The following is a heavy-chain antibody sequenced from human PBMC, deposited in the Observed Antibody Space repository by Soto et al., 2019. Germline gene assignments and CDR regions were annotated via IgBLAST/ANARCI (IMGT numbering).Heavy chain of an antibody. J-gene: IGHJ4*02. V-gene: IGHV4-31*03. CDR2: IYYSGST. CDR1: GGSISSGGYY. CDR3: ARGGITMAPYYFDY. Sequence: QVQLQESGPGLVKPSQTLSFTCTVSGGSISSGGYYWSWIRQHPGKGLEWIGYIYYSGSTYYNPSLKSRVTISVDTSKNQFSLKLSSVTAADTAVYYCARGGITMAPYYFDYWGQGTLVTVSS. D-gene: IGHD3-10*01.